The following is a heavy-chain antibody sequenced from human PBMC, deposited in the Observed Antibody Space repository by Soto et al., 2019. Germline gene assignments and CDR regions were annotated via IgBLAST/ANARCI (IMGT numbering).Heavy chain of an antibody. CDR3: ARGYCPAGRCPIDY. J-gene: IGHJ4*02. CDR1: GYIFTTNG. CDR2: INPDNGNT. D-gene: IGHD2-8*02. V-gene: IGHV1-18*01. Sequence: QVQLVQSGPELKKPGASVRVSCKASGYIFTTNGISWLRQAPGQGLEWMGWINPDNGNTVYAQKFQGRGTMTIDTSTSTAYMALGSLRYDGTAVYYCARGYCPAGRCPIDYWGQGTLVTVSS.